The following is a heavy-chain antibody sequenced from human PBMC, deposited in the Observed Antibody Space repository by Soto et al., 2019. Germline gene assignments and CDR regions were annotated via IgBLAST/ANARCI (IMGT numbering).Heavy chain of an antibody. CDR3: AGSGDSFGFTDY. CDR2: VFYKENT. J-gene: IGHJ4*02. D-gene: IGHD5-18*01. CDR1: GGSITGYY. Sequence: QVQLQESGPGLVKHSETLSLTCTVSGGSITGYYWTWIRQPPGKGLEWIGYVFYKENTNYNPSLKSRVTIAVDTSANQFSLRLSSVNAADAAVYYCAGSGDSFGFTDYWGQGTLVTVSS. V-gene: IGHV4-59*01.